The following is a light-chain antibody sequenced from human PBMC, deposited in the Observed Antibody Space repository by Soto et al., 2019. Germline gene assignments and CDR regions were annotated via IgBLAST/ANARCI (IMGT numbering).Light chain of an antibody. J-gene: IGKJ2*01. CDR1: QSLVGSDGVTY. V-gene: IGKV2-24*01. CDR3: MQAKDLPHT. Sequence: IVMTQTPLSSRVILGQPASISCRSSQSLVGSDGVTYLTWLQHRTGQPPRLLIYRNSARFLGAAERLRGSGAGTDFTLEISRVETEDVGIYYCMQAKDLPHTFGQGTKLEIE. CDR2: RNS.